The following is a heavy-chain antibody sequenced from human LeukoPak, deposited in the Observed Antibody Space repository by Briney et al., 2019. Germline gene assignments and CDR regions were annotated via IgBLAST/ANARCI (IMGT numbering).Heavy chain of an antibody. CDR2: INPNSGGT. Sequence: ASVKVSCKASGYTFTGYYMHWVQQAPGQGLEWMGWINPNSGGTNYAQKFQGWVTMTRDTSISTAYMELSRLRSDDTAVYYCARGSSSWSTKTNWFDPWGQGTLVTVSS. D-gene: IGHD6-13*01. CDR1: GYTFTGYY. V-gene: IGHV1-2*04. J-gene: IGHJ5*02. CDR3: ARGSSSWSTKTNWFDP.